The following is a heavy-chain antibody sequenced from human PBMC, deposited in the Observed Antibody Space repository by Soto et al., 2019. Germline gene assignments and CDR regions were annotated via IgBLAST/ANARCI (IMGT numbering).Heavy chain of an antibody. CDR1: GGSISSSSYY. J-gene: IGHJ4*02. CDR3: ARHRTLRVGGYDSPRNQFDY. D-gene: IGHD5-12*01. V-gene: IGHV4-39*01. Sequence: QLQLQESGPGLVKPSETLSLTCTVSGGSISSSSYYWGWIRQPPGKGLEWIGSIFYSGTTYYNPFLKRRVTISVDTSKNQFSLKLTSVTAADTAVYYCARHRTLRVGGYDSPRNQFDYWGQGTLVTVSS. CDR2: IFYSGTT.